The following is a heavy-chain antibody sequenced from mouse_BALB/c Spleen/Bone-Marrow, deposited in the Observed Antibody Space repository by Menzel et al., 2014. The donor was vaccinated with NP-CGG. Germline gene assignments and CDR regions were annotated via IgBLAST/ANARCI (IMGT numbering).Heavy chain of an antibody. J-gene: IGHJ4*01. CDR2: ISSGGGST. CDR3: ARHYGYGAMDY. D-gene: IGHD1-2*01. V-gene: IGHV5-12-1*01. CDR1: GFAFSSYD. Sequence: EVQVVESGGGLVKPGGSLKLSCAASGFAFSSYDMSWVRQTPEKRLEWVAYISSGGGSTYYPDTVKGRFTISRDNAKNTLYLQMSSLKSEDTAIYYCARHYGYGAMDYWGQGTSVTVSS.